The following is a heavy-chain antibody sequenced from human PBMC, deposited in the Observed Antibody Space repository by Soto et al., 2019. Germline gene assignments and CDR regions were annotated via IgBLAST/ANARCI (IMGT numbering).Heavy chain of an antibody. D-gene: IGHD6-19*01. Sequence: QVTLKESGPVLVKPTETLTLRCTVSGLSITDSEMGVSWIRHPPGQPLEWLAHIDSSGEKSYRTFLKSRLAISKDTSKSQIVLTMTNMDPADTATYYCARRHLAVAVSPWFDPWGQGILVTVSS. J-gene: IGHJ5*02. CDR1: GLSITDSEMG. CDR3: ARRHLAVAVSPWFDP. CDR2: IDSSGEK. V-gene: IGHV2-26*01.